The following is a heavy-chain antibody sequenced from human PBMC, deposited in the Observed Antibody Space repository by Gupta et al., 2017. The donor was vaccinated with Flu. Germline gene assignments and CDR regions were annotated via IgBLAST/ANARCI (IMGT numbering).Heavy chain of an antibody. V-gene: IGHV3-74*01. CDR2: INGDESGT. Sequence: EVQLVESGGGVVQSGGSLRLSCAASGFMFGSHFMEWVRQGPGRGLEWVARINGDESGTAYADSVKGRFTIARDNAKNTLYLQMNSLRAEDTAVDYCGRQGDAGWYEASDHWGQGTRVTVSS. J-gene: IGHJ1*01. CDR3: GRQGDAGWYEASDH. CDR1: GFMFGSHF. D-gene: IGHD6-19*01.